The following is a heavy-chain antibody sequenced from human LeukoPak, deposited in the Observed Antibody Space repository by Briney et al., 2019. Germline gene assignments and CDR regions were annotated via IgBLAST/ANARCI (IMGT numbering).Heavy chain of an antibody. CDR1: GYTFTDYY. J-gene: IGHJ3*02. CDR3: ASLGVTTPYDAFDI. Sequence: EASVKVSCKASGYTFTDYYMHWVRQAPGQGLEWMGWINPNSGGTNYAQKVQGRVTMTRDTSISTAYMELSRLRSDDTAVYYCASLGVTTPYDAFDIWGQGTMVTVSS. V-gene: IGHV1-2*02. D-gene: IGHD4-17*01. CDR2: INPNSGGT.